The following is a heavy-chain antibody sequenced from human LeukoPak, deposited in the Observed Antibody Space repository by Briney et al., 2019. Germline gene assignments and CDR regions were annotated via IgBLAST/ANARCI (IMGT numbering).Heavy chain of an antibody. Sequence: KPSETLSLTCTVSGGSISSSSYYWGWIRQPPGKGLEWIGEINHSGSTNYNPSLKSRVTISVDTSKNQFSLKLSSVTAADTAVYYCARGRRSSSWYSNWGQGTLVTVSS. CDR3: ARGRRSSSWYSN. V-gene: IGHV4-39*07. CDR1: GGSISSSSYY. J-gene: IGHJ4*02. CDR2: INHSGST. D-gene: IGHD6-13*01.